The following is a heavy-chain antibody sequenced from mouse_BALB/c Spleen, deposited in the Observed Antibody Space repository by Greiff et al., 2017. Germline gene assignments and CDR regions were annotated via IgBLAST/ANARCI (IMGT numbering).Heavy chain of an antibody. Sequence: EVQLKESGAELVKPGASVKLSCTASGFNIKDTYMHWVKQRPEQGLEWIGRIDPANGNTKYDPKFQGKATITADTSSNTAYLQLSSLTSEDTAVYYCARSSTIAWFAYWGQGTLVTVSA. V-gene: IGHV14-3*02. CDR1: GFNIKDTY. J-gene: IGHJ3*01. CDR2: IDPANGNT. CDR3: ARSSTIAWFAY. D-gene: IGHD2-12*01.